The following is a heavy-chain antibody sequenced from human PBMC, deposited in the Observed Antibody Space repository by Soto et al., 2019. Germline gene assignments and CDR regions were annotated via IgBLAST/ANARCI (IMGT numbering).Heavy chain of an antibody. CDR3: ARHLNKGSRGSYFDY. J-gene: IGHJ4*01. Sequence: SETLSLTCTVSGGSTDERPYYWAWIRQPPGKGLDFIGSVYYLWTTDYNSALKSRVTISLDTSKNQFSLRLTSVTAADTAVYYCARHLNKGSRGSYFDYWGHGALVTVSS. V-gene: IGHV4-39*01. CDR1: GGSTDERPYY. D-gene: IGHD1-26*01. CDR2: VYYLWTT.